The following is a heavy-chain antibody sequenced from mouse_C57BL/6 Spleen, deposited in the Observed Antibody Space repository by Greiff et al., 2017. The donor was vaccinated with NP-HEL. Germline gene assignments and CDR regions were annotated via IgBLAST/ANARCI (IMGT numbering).Heavy chain of an antibody. CDR2: INPNNGGT. CDR1: GYTFTDYY. J-gene: IGHJ3*01. V-gene: IGHV1-26*01. Sequence: EVQLQQSGPELVKPGASVKISCKASGYTFTDYYMNWVKQSHGKSLEWIGDINPNNGGTSYNQKFKGKATLTVDKSSNTAYMELRSLTSEDSAVYYCARSRFFAYWGQGTLVTVSA. CDR3: ARSRFFAY.